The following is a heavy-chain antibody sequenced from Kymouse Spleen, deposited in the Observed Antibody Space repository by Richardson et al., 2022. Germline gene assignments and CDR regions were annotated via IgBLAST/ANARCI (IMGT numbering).Heavy chain of an antibody. D-gene: IGHD5-12*01. CDR3: AKVYSGYDYGFDP. CDR1: GFTFDDYA. V-gene: IGHV3-9*01. CDR2: ISWNSGSI. Sequence: EVQLVESGGGLVQPGRSLRLSCAASGFTFDDYAMHWVRQAPGKGLEWVSGISWNSGSIGYADSVKGRFTISRDNAKNSLYLQMNSLRAEDTALYYCAKVYSGYDYGFDPWGQGTLVTVSS. J-gene: IGHJ5*02.